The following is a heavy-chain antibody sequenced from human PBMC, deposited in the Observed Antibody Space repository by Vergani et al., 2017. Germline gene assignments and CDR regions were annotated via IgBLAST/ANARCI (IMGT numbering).Heavy chain of an antibody. CDR1: GAYVGSGGYY. CDR3: ARQKDYYMDV. Sequence: QVQLQESGPGLVNASQTLSLPCRVSGAYVGSGGYYWGWVRQRPGMGLDWIGYIYYSGTTYYNPSLESRLTISLDTSENHLSLKLTSVTAADTAVYYCARQKDYYMDVWGKGATVTVS. J-gene: IGHJ6*03. CDR2: IYYSGTT. V-gene: IGHV4-31*03.